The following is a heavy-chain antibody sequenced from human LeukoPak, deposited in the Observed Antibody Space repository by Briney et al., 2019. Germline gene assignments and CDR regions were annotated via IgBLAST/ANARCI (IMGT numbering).Heavy chain of an antibody. CDR1: GGSISSGGYY. V-gene: IGHV4-31*03. CDR2: IYYSGST. Sequence: SETLSLTCTVSGGSISSGGYYWSWIRRHPGKGLEWIGYIYYSGSTYYNPSLKSRVTISVDTSKNQFSLKLSSVTAADTAVYYCARGSDSGYDSVTFDYWGQGTLVTVSS. J-gene: IGHJ4*02. CDR3: ARGSDSGYDSVTFDY. D-gene: IGHD5-12*01.